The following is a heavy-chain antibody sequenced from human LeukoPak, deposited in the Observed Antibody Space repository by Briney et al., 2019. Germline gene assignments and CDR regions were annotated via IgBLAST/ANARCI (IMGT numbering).Heavy chain of an antibody. CDR2: VFYSGNT. CDR1: GGSISTYY. Sequence: SETLSLTCTVSGGSISTYYWSWIRHPPGNGLEWIGYVFYSGNTIYNPSLKSRVSISEDTSKNQFSLRLNSVTAADTAVYYCARGLWNYYDNLTYGMTARPRRYYYMDVWGIGTTVTLSS. D-gene: IGHD3-22*01. V-gene: IGHV4-59*12. CDR3: ARGLWNYYDNLTYGMTARPRRYYYMDV. J-gene: IGHJ6*03.